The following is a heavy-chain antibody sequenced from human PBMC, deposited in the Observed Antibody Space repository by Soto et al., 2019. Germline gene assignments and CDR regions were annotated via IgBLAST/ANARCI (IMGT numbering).Heavy chain of an antibody. CDR2: IVVGSGNT. D-gene: IGHD1-26*01. J-gene: IGHJ4*02. CDR1: GFTFTSSA. V-gene: IGHV1-58*01. Sequence: QMQLVQSGPEVKKPGTSVKVSCKASGFTFTSSAVQWVRQARGQRLEWIGWIVVGSGNTNYAQKFQERVTITRDMSTSTAYMELSSLRSEDTAVYYCAFPQGLVGAINYWGQGTLVTVSS. CDR3: AFPQGLVGAINY.